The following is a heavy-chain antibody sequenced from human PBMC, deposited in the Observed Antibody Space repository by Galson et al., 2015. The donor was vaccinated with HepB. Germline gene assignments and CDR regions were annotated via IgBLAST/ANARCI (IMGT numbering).Heavy chain of an antibody. D-gene: IGHD3-22*01. CDR3: ARDLFRTQSQWLRTPGYGMAV. Sequence: SLRLSCAASGFTFSNYGFHWVRQAPGKGLEWVAVIWYDGMTKYYADSVKGRFTISRDSPKNTVYLQMKNLRAEDTAVYHCARDLFRTQSQWLRTPGYGMAVWGQGTTVTVSS. CDR2: IWYDGMTK. J-gene: IGHJ6*02. V-gene: IGHV3-33*01. CDR1: GFTFSNYG.